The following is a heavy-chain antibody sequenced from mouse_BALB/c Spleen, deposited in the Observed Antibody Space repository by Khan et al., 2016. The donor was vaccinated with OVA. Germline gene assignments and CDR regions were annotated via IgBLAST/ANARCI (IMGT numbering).Heavy chain of an antibody. CDR3: SRYHYGYAMDY. V-gene: IGHV3-8*02. J-gene: IGHJ4*01. Sequence: EVQLQESGPSLVKPSQTLSLICSVTGDSITSGYWNWIRKCSGKKLEYMGYISYSGSTYYNPSPKSRISITRDTYKNQYYLQLNSVTAEDSASYSCSRYHYGYAMDYWGQGTSVTVSS. CDR2: ISYSGST. CDR1: GDSITSGY. D-gene: IGHD1-2*01.